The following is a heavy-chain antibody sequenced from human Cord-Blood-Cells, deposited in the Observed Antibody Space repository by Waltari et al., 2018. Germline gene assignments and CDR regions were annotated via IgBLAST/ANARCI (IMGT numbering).Heavy chain of an antibody. Sequence: QVQLVQSGAEVKKPGSSVKVSCKASGGTFSSYTISWVRQAPGQGLEWMGENVPILGIANYAKRFQGRVTITADKSTSTAYMERSSLRSEDTAVYYCARELAGGNSKGAFDIWGQGTMVTVSS. CDR2: NVPILGIA. D-gene: IGHD2-21*02. CDR1: GGTFSSYT. CDR3: ARELAGGNSKGAFDI. V-gene: IGHV1-69*08. J-gene: IGHJ3*02.